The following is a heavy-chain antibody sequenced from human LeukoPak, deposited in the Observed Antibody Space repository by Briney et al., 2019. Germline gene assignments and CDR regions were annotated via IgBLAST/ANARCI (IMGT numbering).Heavy chain of an antibody. CDR1: GFTFRFST. J-gene: IGHJ4*02. Sequence: GGSVRLFCRTWGFTFRFSTVLGVGQAPGKGLEWVGFVRTKTYGGATEYAASVKGRFTISRDDSKAIAFLQMNSLNTEDTGIYYCTRGRRHDVVTAPYFDYWGQGSLVTVSS. D-gene: IGHD2-21*02. V-gene: IGHV3-49*02. CDR3: TRGRRHDVVTAPYFDY. CDR2: VRTKTYGGAT.